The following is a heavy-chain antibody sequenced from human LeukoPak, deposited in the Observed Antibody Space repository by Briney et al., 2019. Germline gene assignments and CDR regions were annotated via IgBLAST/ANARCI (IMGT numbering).Heavy chain of an antibody. CDR2: ISSSGSTI. CDR1: GFTFSSYE. D-gene: IGHD6-13*01. V-gene: IGHV3-48*03. J-gene: IGHJ4*02. Sequence: GGXLRLSCAASGFTFSSYEMNWVRQAPGKGLEWVSYISSSGSTIYYADSVKGRFTISRDNAKNSLYLQMNSLRAEDTAVYYCARHGAVSVSSWYFDYWGQGTLVTVSS. CDR3: ARHGAVSVSSWYFDY.